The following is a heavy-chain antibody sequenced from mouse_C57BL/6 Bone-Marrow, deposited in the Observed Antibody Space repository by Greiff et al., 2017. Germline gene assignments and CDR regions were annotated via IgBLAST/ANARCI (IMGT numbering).Heavy chain of an antibody. CDR2: IYPGGGYT. V-gene: IGHV1-63*01. CDR1: GYTFTNYW. Sequence: VQLQQSGAELVRPGTSVKMSCKASGYTFTNYWIGWAKQRPGHGLEWIGDIYPGGGYTNYNEQFKGKATLTADNSSSTDYMQFSSLTSEDSAIYYCARSWGYSSFAYWGQGTLVTVSA. J-gene: IGHJ3*01. CDR3: ARSWGYSSFAY. D-gene: IGHD2-3*01.